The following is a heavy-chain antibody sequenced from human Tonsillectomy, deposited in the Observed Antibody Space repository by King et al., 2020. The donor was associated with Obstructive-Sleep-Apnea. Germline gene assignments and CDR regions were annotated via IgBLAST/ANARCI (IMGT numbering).Heavy chain of an antibody. CDR2: IYYSGTT. CDR3: ARWGDGDYVDY. D-gene: IGHD3-16*01. CDR1: GGSISSYY. Sequence: VQLQESGPGLVKPSETLSLTCTVSGGSISSYYWSWIRQPPGKGLEWIGYIYYSGTTNYNPSLKSRVTISVDTSKNQFSLKLCPVTAADTAVYYCARWGDGDYVDYWGQGTLVTVSS. J-gene: IGHJ4*02. V-gene: IGHV4-59*08.